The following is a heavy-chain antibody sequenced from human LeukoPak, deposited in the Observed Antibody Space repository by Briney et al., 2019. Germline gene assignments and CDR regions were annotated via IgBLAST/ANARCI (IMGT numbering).Heavy chain of an antibody. CDR2: IYYSGST. J-gene: IGHJ4*02. D-gene: IGHD3-10*01. CDR1: GGSISSSSYY. CDR3: ASTQITMVRGANLGPGFDY. V-gene: IGHV4-39*01. Sequence: SETLSLTCTVSGGSISSSSYYWGWIRQPPGKGLEWIGSIYYSGSTYYNPSLKSRVTISVDTSKNQFSLKLSSVTAADTAVYYCASTQITMVRGANLGPGFDYWGQGTLVTVSS.